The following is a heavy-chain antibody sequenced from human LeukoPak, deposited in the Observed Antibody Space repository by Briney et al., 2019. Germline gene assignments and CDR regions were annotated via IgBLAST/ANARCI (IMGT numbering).Heavy chain of an antibody. CDR1: GGSMRSDSSF. V-gene: IGHV4-61*02. CDR3: ARELGSDYGGYSP. J-gene: IGHJ5*02. Sequence: PSETLSLTCSVSGGSMRSDSSFWSWIRQPAGKGLEWIGRIYATGNTNYNPSLERRVTISVDTSKNQFSLELTSVTAADTAGYYCARELGSDYGGYSPWGQGTPVTVSS. CDR2: IYATGNT. D-gene: IGHD4-23*01.